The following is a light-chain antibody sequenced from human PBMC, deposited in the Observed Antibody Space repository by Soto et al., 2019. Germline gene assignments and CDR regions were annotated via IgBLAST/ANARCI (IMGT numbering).Light chain of an antibody. CDR3: LQDYNYPQT. CDR1: QSVSSY. Sequence: VLTHSPATVPLKTGERATLSCRASQSVSSYLAWYQQKPGQAPRLLIYDASNRATGIPARFSGSGSGTDFTLTISSLQPEDFATYYCLQDYNYPQTFGQGTKVDI. J-gene: IGKJ1*01. V-gene: IGKV3-11*01. CDR2: DAS.